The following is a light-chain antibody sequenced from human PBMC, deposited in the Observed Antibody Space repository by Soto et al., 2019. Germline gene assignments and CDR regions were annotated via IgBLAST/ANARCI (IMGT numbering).Light chain of an antibody. Sequence: QSVLTQPASVSGSLGQSITTSCTATNNDISFFNYVSWYLQHSGKAPKLIIYEVSSRPSGVSNRFSGSRSGNTASLTIPGLQTEAEADYYCNPDTSSNTLGFGSGTKVTDL. V-gene: IGLV2-14*01. CDR2: EVS. J-gene: IGLJ1*01. CDR1: NNDISFFNY. CDR3: NPDTSSNTLG.